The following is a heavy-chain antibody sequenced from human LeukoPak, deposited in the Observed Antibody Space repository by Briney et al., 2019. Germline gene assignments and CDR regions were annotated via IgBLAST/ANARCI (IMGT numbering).Heavy chain of an antibody. CDR3: ATGHYGKLDY. CDR1: GFTFSSYG. D-gene: IGHD4-17*01. V-gene: IGHV3-33*01. CDR2: ICNDGSNK. Sequence: GRSLRLSCAASGFTFSSYGMHWVRQAPGKGLEWVAIICNDGSNKYYADSVKGRFTISRDNSKNTLYLQMNSLRAEDTAVYYCATGHYGKLDYWGQGTLVTVSS. J-gene: IGHJ4*02.